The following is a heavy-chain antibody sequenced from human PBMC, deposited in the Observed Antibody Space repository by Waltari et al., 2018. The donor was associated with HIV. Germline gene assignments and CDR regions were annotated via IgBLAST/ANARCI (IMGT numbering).Heavy chain of an antibody. CDR3: ATGYCSSTSCYKAFDI. CDR1: GYTLTELS. CDR2: VDPEDGET. D-gene: IGHD2-2*02. Sequence: QVQLVQSGAEVKKPGASVKVSCKVSGYTLTELSMHWVRQAPGKGLEWMGGVDPEDGETNYAQKCQGIGTMTEDTSTDTAYMELSSLRSEDTAVYYCATGYCSSTSCYKAFDIWGQGTMVTVSS. V-gene: IGHV1-24*01. J-gene: IGHJ3*02.